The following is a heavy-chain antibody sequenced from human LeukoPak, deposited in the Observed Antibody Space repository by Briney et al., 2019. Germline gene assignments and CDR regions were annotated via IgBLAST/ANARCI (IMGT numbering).Heavy chain of an antibody. CDR1: GFTFSDHY. CDR2: IDATSRTI. V-gene: IGHV3-11*01. J-gene: IGHJ4*02. D-gene: IGHD4-17*01. Sequence: GGPLRLSCAASGFTFSDHYMTWIRQAPGKGLEWVSYIDATSRTIYYADSVKGRFTISRDNAENSLFLQMNSLRAEDTAVYYCARGHYGLDYWGQGTLVTVSS. CDR3: ARGHYGLDY.